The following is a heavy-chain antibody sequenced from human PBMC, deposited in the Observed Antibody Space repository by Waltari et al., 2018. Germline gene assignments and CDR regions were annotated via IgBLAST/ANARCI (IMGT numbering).Heavy chain of an antibody. V-gene: IGHV1-69-2*01. J-gene: IGHJ4*02. Sequence: EVQLVQSGAEVKKPGATVKISCKASGYTFTDYSMPWVQPAPGKGLEWMGRVDPEDGETIYAEKFQGRVTITADTSTDTAYMELSSLRSEDTAVYYCATDAGIYYDSIRGYWGQGTLVTVSS. CDR1: GYTFTDYS. D-gene: IGHD3-22*01. CDR3: ATDAGIYYDSIRGY. CDR2: VDPEDGET.